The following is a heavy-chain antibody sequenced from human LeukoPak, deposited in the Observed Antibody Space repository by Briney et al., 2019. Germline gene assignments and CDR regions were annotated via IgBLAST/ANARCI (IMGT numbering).Heavy chain of an antibody. CDR3: AKAHGRGYSYGLTLGY. J-gene: IGHJ4*02. Sequence: QPGGSLRLSCAASGFTFSSYGMHWVRQAPGKGLEWVAVISYDGSNKYYADSVRGRFTISRDNSKNTLYLQMNSLRAEDTAVYYCAKAHGRGYSYGLTLGYWGQGTLVTVSS. D-gene: IGHD5-18*01. V-gene: IGHV3-30*18. CDR1: GFTFSSYG. CDR2: ISYDGSNK.